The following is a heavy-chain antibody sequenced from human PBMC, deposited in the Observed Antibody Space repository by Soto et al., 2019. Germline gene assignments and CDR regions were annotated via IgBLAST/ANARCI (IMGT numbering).Heavy chain of an antibody. CDR2: INHSGST. J-gene: IGHJ5*02. CDR3: ARGRQQWLVSYWFDP. Sequence: ASETLSLTCAVYGGSFSGYYWSWIRQPPGKGLERIGEINHSGSTNYNPSLKSRVTISVDTSKNQFSLKLSSVTAADTAVYYCARGRQQWLVSYWFDPWGQGTLVTVSS. D-gene: IGHD6-19*01. CDR1: GGSFSGYY. V-gene: IGHV4-34*01.